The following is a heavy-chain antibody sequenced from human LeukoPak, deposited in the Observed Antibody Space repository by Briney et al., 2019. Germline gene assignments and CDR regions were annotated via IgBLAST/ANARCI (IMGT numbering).Heavy chain of an antibody. J-gene: IGHJ3*02. CDR3: GDWPGGAQASFYM. V-gene: IGHV3-23*01. CDR1: GLILCKHA. Sequence: PGGSLRLSCELSGLILCKHAMTWVRQTAGKGPPWVSSIGSTGRESYYADFVKGRFTISTNNSKNTAYLQMNSLGDDDTAFYYWGDWPGGAQASFYMWGLGTTVTVSS. D-gene: IGHD3-16*01. CDR2: IGSTGRES.